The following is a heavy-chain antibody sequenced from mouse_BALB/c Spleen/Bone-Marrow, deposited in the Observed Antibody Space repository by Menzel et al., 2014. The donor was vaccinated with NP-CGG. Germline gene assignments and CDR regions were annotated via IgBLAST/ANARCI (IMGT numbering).Heavy chain of an antibody. V-gene: IGHV1-69*02. CDR3: TRGSSYVGYAMDY. D-gene: IGHD1-1*01. J-gene: IGHJ4*01. CDR1: GYTFTNSW. Sequence: VKLQESGAELVRPGASVKLSCKASGYTFTNSWINWVKRRPGQGLEWIGNVYPSDSYTNYNQKFKDKATLTVDKSSSTAYMQLSSPTSEDSAVYYCTRGSSYVGYAMDYWGQGTSVTVSS. CDR2: VYPSDSYT.